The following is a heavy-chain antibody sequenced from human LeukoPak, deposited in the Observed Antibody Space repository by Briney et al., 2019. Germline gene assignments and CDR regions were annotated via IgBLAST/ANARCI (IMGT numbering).Heavy chain of an antibody. CDR3: AKEVAGSGSY. J-gene: IGHJ4*02. V-gene: IGHV3-23*01. CDR1: GFTFSSYA. Sequence: GGSLRLSCAASGFTFSSYAMSWVRQAPGKGLEWVSVISGSGGRTYYADSVKGRFTISRDDSKNTLYLQMNSLRAEDTAVYYCAKEVAGSGSYWGQGTLVTVSS. D-gene: IGHD6-19*01. CDR2: ISGSGGRT.